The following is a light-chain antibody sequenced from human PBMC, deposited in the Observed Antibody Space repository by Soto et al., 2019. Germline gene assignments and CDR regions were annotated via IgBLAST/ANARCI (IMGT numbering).Light chain of an antibody. Sequence: DIVMTQSPDSLAVSLGERATINCKSSQSVLYSSNNKNYLAWYQQKPGQPPKLLIYLASTRELGVPDQFSGSGSGTDFTLTISSLQAEDVAVYYCQQYYRPWTFGQGTKVEIK. V-gene: IGKV4-1*01. CDR2: LAS. J-gene: IGKJ1*01. CDR3: QQYYRPWT. CDR1: QSVLYSSNNKNY.